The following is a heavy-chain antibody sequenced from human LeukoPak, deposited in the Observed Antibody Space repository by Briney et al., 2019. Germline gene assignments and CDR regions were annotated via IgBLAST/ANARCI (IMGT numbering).Heavy chain of an antibody. J-gene: IGHJ6*04. CDR2: IRSKAYGGTT. Sequence: GGSLRLSCTASGFTFGDYAMSWVRQAPGKGLEWVGFIRSKAYGGTTEYAASVKGRFTISRDDSKSIAYLQMNSLKTEDTAVYYCTKGYSYQHDVWGKGTTVTVSS. V-gene: IGHV3-49*04. CDR1: GFTFGDYA. D-gene: IGHD5-18*01. CDR3: TKGYSYQHDV.